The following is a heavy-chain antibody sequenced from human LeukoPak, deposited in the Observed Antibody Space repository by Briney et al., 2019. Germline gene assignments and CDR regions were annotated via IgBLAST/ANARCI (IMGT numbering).Heavy chain of an antibody. Sequence: GGALRLSCVASGFSFNNYAMNWVRQAPGKGLEWVSLIIGSSGSTFYADSVKGRFTISRDKSKNTLYLQMNSLRAEDTAVYYCAKGAYDYIEIAYFDYWGQGSLVTVSS. V-gene: IGHV3-23*01. J-gene: IGHJ4*02. CDR1: GFSFNNYA. CDR2: IIGSSGST. CDR3: AKGAYDYIEIAYFDY. D-gene: IGHD5-12*01.